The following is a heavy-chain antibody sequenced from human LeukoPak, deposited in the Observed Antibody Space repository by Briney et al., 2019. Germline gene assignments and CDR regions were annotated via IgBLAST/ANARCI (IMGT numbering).Heavy chain of an antibody. D-gene: IGHD4-23*01. V-gene: IGHV5-10-1*01. Sequence: GESLKISCKGSGYSFSSYWISWVRQMPGKGLEWMGRIEPGDSSTSYSPSFQGHVTISADKSISTAYLQWSSLKASDTAMYYCARGYDYGGACHLWGQETRVRVS. CDR2: IEPGDSST. J-gene: IGHJ3*01. CDR1: GYSFSSYW. CDR3: ARGYDYGGACHL.